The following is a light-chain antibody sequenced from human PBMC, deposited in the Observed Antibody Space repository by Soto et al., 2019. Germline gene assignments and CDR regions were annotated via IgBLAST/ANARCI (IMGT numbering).Light chain of an antibody. J-gene: IGLJ2*01. CDR2: EVS. Sequence: QSALTQPASVSGSPGQSITISCTGTSSDVGSYNLVSWYQQHPGKAPILMIYEVSKRPSGVSNRFSGSKSSNTASLTISGLQAEDEADYYCCSYAGSSTFVVFGGGTKLTVL. CDR3: CSYAGSSTFVV. V-gene: IGLV2-23*02. CDR1: SSDVGSYNL.